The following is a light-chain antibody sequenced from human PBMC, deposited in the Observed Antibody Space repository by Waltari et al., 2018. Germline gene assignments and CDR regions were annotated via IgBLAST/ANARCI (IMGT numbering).Light chain of an antibody. CDR3: MQGTDWPYT. CDR1: QGLVYIDGKTY. J-gene: IGKJ2*01. V-gene: IGKV2-30*01. CDR2: QVS. Sequence: EAVMTQAPLSPSVTLGPPASISCRSTQGLVYIDGKTYLNWFHQAPGQPPRRLVYQVSSRDPGVPVRFSGSGSGTDFTLQISSVESEDVGLYYCMQGTDWPYTFGQGPGWRS.